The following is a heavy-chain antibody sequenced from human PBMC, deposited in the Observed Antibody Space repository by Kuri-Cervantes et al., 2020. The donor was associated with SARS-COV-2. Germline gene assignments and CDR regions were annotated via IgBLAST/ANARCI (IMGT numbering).Heavy chain of an antibody. J-gene: IGHJ4*02. CDR2: ISYDGSNK. V-gene: IGHV3-30-3*01. D-gene: IGHD2-21*01. Sequence: GGSLRLSCAASGFTFSRYAMHWVRQAPGKGLEWVAVISYDGSNKDYTASGKGRSTISRDNSQNTLYLQMKSLRTEDTALYYCARDRVGVHDSWGQGTLVTVSS. CDR1: GFTFSRYA. CDR3: ARDRVGVHDS.